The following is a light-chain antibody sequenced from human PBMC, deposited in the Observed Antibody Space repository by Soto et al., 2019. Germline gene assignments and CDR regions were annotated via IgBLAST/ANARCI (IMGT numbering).Light chain of an antibody. CDR1: SSNIGAGYV. CDR3: QSYDSSLSGWV. J-gene: IGLJ3*02. Sequence: QSALTQPPSVSGAPGQRVTISCTGSSSNIGAGYVVHWYQQLPGTAPKLLIYGNSNRPSGVPDRFSGSKSGTSASLAITGLHAEDEADYYCQSYDSSLSGWVFGGGTKVTVL. CDR2: GNS. V-gene: IGLV1-40*01.